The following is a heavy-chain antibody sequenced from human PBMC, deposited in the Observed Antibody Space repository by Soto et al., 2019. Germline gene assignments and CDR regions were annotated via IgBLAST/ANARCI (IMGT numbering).Heavy chain of an antibody. CDR2: IYYSGST. J-gene: IGHJ6*02. CDR1: GGSISSYY. CDR3: ARDSRGYDFWSGYASVSYGMDV. D-gene: IGHD3-3*01. Sequence: SETLSLTCTVSGGSISSYYWSWIRQPPGKGLEWIGYIYYSGSTNYNPSLKSRVTISVDTSKNQFSLKLSAVTAADTAVYYCARDSRGYDFWSGYASVSYGMDVWGQGTTVTVSS. V-gene: IGHV4-59*01.